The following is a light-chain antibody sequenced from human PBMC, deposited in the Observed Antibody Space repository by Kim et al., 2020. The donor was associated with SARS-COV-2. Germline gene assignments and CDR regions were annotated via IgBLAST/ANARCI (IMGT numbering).Light chain of an antibody. CDR2: GRN. Sequence: SSELTQDPFVSVALGQTVRITCQGDSLRSYYATWYQQKPRQAPVVVMYGRNDRPSGVADRFSGSASGNTASLTITGTQAEDEADFYCQSRDSGGRVMFGGGTQLTVL. CDR1: SLRSYY. CDR3: QSRDSGGRVM. V-gene: IGLV3-19*01. J-gene: IGLJ3*02.